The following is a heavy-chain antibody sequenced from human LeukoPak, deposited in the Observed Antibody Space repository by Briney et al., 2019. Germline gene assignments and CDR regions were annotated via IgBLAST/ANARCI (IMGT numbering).Heavy chain of an antibody. J-gene: IGHJ4*02. V-gene: IGHV4-39*07. Sequence: PSETLSLTCTVSGGSISSSSYYWGWIRQPQGKGLEWIGSIYYSGSTYYNPSLKSRVTISVDTSKNQFSLKLSSVTAADTAVYYCARWDEGDCYFDYWGQGTLVTVSS. CDR3: ARWDEGDCYFDY. D-gene: IGHD2-21*02. CDR2: IYYSGST. CDR1: GGSISSSSYY.